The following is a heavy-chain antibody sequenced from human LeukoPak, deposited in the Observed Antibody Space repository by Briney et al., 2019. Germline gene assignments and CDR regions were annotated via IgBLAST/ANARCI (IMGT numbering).Heavy chain of an antibody. CDR1: GGSISSYF. Sequence: SETLSLTCTVSGGSISSYFWSWIRQPPAKGLEWIGYIHYSGSTNYNPSLKSRVTISVDTSQNQFSLKLSSVTAADTAVHYCARRAHYYYGMDVWGQGTTVTVSS. J-gene: IGHJ6*02. V-gene: IGHV4-59*08. CDR3: ARRAHYYYGMDV. CDR2: IHYSGST.